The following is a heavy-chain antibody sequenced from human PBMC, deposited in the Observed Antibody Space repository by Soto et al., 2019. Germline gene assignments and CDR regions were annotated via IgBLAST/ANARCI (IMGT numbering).Heavy chain of an antibody. D-gene: IGHD3-9*01. CDR3: ARLEGLATISYYFDY. CDR1: GDSINSDSYY. V-gene: IGHV4-39*01. CDR2: IYYRGNT. Sequence: XXTLSLPCSVSGDSINSDSYYWGFIRQPPGKGLEWIGSIYYRGNTYYNPSLKTRVTISLDKSKSQFSLKLNSVTAEDSAVYFCARLEGLATISYYFDYWGQGTLVTVSS. J-gene: IGHJ4*02.